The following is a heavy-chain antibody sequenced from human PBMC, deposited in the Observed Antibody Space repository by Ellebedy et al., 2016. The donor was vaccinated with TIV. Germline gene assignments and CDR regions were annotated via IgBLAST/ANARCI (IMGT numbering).Heavy chain of an antibody. CDR1: GFTFSNYA. V-gene: IGHV3-64D*06. Sequence: PGGSLRLSCSASGFTFSNYAMHWVRQAPGKGLEYVSGIRTNGVTTSYADSVKGRFAISRDNSKNTLYLQVSSLRAEDTAVYYCVPGGWYFPPNFDYWGQGTPVTVSS. CDR3: VPGGWYFPPNFDY. CDR2: IRTNGVTT. D-gene: IGHD6-19*01. J-gene: IGHJ4*02.